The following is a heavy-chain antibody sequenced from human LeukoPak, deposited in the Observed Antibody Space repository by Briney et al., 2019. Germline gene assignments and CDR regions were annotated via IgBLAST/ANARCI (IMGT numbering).Heavy chain of an antibody. CDR2: ISGSGGST. CDR3: AKDWDSVDWFDP. CDR1: GFTFSSYA. V-gene: IGHV3-23*01. Sequence: GGSLRLSCAASGFTFSSYAMSWVRQAPGKGLEWVSAISGSGGSTYYADSVKGRFTISRDNSKTTLYLQMNSLRAEDTAVYYCAKDWDSVDWFDPWGQGTLVTVSS. D-gene: IGHD4-23*01. J-gene: IGHJ5*02.